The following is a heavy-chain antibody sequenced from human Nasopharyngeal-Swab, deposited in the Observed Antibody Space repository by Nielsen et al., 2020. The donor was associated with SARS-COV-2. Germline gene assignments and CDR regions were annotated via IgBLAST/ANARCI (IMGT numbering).Heavy chain of an antibody. V-gene: IGHV3-43*02. CDR1: GFTSDDYA. CDR3: AKDMGDGYNPIQGY. Sequence: GESLKISCAASGFTSDDYAMHWVRQAPGKGLEWVSLISGDGGSTYYADSVKGRFTISRDNSKNSLYLQMNSLRTEDTALYYCAKDMGDGYNPIQGYWGQGTLVTVSS. CDR2: ISGDGGST. J-gene: IGHJ4*02. D-gene: IGHD5-24*01.